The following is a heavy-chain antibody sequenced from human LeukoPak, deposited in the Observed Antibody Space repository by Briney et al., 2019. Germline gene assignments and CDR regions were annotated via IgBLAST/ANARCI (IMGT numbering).Heavy chain of an antibody. J-gene: IGHJ4*02. Sequence: ASVKVSCKASGYTFTSYDINWVRRATGQGLEWMGWMNPNSGNTGYAQKFQGRVTMTRNTSISTAYMELSSLRSEDTAVYYCARSYYYDSGFDYWGQGTLVTVSS. CDR1: GYTFTSYD. V-gene: IGHV1-8*01. D-gene: IGHD3-22*01. CDR2: MNPNSGNT. CDR3: ARSYYYDSGFDY.